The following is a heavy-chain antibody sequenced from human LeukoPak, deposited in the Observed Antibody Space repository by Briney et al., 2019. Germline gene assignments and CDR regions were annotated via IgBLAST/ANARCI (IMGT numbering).Heavy chain of an antibody. CDR1: GGSLSGYY. Sequence: SETLSLTCAVYGGSLSGYYSSWIRQPPGKGLEWIGETNHSGSTNYNPSLKSRVTISVDTSKNQFSLKLSSVTAADTAVYYGACQDYDSRSDAFDIWGQGTMVTVSS. J-gene: IGHJ3*02. D-gene: IGHD3-22*01. CDR2: TNHSGST. CDR3: ACQDYDSRSDAFDI. V-gene: IGHV4-34*01.